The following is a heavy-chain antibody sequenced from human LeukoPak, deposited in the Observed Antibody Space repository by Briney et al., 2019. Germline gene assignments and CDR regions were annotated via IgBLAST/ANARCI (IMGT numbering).Heavy chain of an antibody. CDR2: SIPIFGTA. D-gene: IGHD2-2*01. Sequence: SVKVSCKASGGTFSSYAISWVRQAPGQGLEWMGGSIPIFGTANYAQKFPGRVTTTTDESTSTAYMELSSLRSEDTAVYYCAREVIRVGVVPAAIYYFDSSGQGTLVTASS. J-gene: IGHJ4*02. CDR3: AREVIRVGVVPAAIYYFDS. V-gene: IGHV1-69*05. CDR1: GGTFSSYA.